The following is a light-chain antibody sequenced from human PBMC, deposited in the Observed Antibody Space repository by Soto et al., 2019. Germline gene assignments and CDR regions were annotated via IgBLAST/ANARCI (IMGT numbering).Light chain of an antibody. V-gene: IGLV2-14*01. J-gene: IGLJ1*01. CDR2: EVT. Sequence: LTQPASVSGSPGQSITISCTGTSSDVGGYNYVSWYQQHPGKAPKLMIYEVTNRPSGVSNRFSGSKSGNTASLTISGLQAEDEADYYCSSYTSSSPYVFGTGTKVTVL. CDR3: SSYTSSSPYV. CDR1: SSDVGGYNY.